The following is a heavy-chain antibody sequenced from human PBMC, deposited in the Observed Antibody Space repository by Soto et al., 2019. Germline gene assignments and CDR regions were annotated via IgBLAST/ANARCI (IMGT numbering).Heavy chain of an antibody. V-gene: IGHV1-2*02. CDR1: GYTFTGYY. D-gene: IGHD2-2*01. CDR2: INPNSGGT. CDR3: ARDPFLVPAARGVYYYGMDV. Sequence: QVQLVQSGAEVKKPGASVKVSCKASGYTFTGYYMHWVRQAPGQGLEWMGWINPNSGGTNYAQKFQGRGTITRDTSISNAYMELSRLRSDDTAVYYCARDPFLVPAARGVYYYGMDVWGQGTTVTVSS. J-gene: IGHJ6*02.